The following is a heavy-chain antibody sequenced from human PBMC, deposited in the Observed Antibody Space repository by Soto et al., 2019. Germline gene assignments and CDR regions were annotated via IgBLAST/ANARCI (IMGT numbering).Heavy chain of an antibody. CDR3: AGITKQRGKCYFEF. V-gene: IGHV4-4*02. J-gene: IGHJ4*02. CDR2: IYHSGSP. Sequence: QVQLQESGPGLVKPSATLSLTCAVSGGSISSSNWWRWVRQPPGKGLEWNGEIYHSGSPNYNPSLKSTAAIPVTKCRTQFWLNLSSVTAADTAVYYCAGITKQRGKCYFEFSGQGTLVIVT. CDR1: GGSISSSNW. D-gene: IGHD3-10*01.